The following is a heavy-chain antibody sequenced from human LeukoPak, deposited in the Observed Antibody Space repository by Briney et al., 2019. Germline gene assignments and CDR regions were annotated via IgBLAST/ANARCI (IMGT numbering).Heavy chain of an antibody. D-gene: IGHD3-10*01. J-gene: IGHJ6*03. CDR3: ARVHGVPYYYYMDV. Sequence: SETLSLTCTVSGGSISSSSYYWGWIRQPPGKGLEWIGSIYYSGSTYYNPSLKSRVTISVDTSKNQFSLKLSSVTAADTAVYYCARVHGVPYYYYMDVWGKGTTVTISS. CDR1: GGSISSSSYY. CDR2: IYYSGST. V-gene: IGHV4-39*01.